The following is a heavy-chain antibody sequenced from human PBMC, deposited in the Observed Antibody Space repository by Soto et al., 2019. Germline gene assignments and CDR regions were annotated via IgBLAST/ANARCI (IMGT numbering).Heavy chain of an antibody. CDR1: GGSISSGDYY. CDR2: IYYSGST. J-gene: IGHJ6*02. D-gene: IGHD3-10*01. CDR3: ARYGSGKWRWTDYYYYGMDV. V-gene: IGHV4-30-4*01. Sequence: SETLSLTCTVSGGSISSGDYYWSWIRQPPGKGLEWIGYIYYSGSTYYNPSLKSRVTISVDTSKNQFSLKLSSVTAADTAVYYCARYGSGKWRWTDYYYYGMDVWGQGTTVTVSS.